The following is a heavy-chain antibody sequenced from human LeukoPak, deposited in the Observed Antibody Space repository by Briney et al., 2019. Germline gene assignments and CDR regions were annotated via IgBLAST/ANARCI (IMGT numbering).Heavy chain of an antibody. V-gene: IGHV1-2*02. CDR3: ARGGGGVYTSGWLGARSWDS. D-gene: IGHD6-19*01. Sequence: ASVKVSCKPSGYTFSDYHIHWVRQPPAHGLEWIGSINPNSAGISYAQNLKGRVTMTRDTSINSAYMDLTSLRSDDTAVYFCARGGGGVYTSGWLGARSWDSWGQGTLVTVSS. J-gene: IGHJ4*02. CDR1: GYTFSDYH. CDR2: INPNSAGI.